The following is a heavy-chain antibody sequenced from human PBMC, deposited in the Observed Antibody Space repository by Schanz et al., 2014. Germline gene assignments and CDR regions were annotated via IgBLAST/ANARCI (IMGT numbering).Heavy chain of an antibody. CDR3: AKSLESCPGGRCSRGYFDY. D-gene: IGHD2-8*02. J-gene: IGHJ4*02. CDR2: ISGGGGTT. V-gene: IGHV3-23*04. Sequence: EVQLVESGGGLVKPGGSLRLSCAASGFTFSSYAMSWVRQAPGKGLEWVSAISGGGGTTYYTESVKGRFTISRDNFKGALYLQMSSLRAEDTAVYYCAKSLESCPGGRCSRGYFDYWGQGTLVTVSS. CDR1: GFTFSSYA.